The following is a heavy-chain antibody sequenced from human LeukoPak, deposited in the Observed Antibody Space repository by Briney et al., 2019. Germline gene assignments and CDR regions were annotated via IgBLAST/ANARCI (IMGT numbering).Heavy chain of an antibody. CDR1: GGSISSYY. D-gene: IGHD3-9*01. CDR3: ARVRYFVWFLDY. J-gene: IGHJ4*02. Sequence: SETLSLTCTVSGGSISSYYWSWIRQPPGKGLEWIGYIYYSGSTNYNPSLKSRVTISVDTSKNQFSLKLSSVTAADTAVYYCARVRYFVWFLDYWGQGTLVTVSS. V-gene: IGHV4-59*08. CDR2: IYYSGST.